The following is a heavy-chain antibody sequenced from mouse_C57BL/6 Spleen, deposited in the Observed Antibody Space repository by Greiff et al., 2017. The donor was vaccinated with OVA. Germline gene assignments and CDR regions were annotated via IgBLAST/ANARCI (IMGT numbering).Heavy chain of an antibody. D-gene: IGHD2-5*01. CDR1: GYAFSSYW. J-gene: IGHJ4*01. CDR2: IYPGAGDT. CDR3: AREAYYSNYYAMDY. Sequence: VQLQQSGAELVKPGASVKISCKASGYAFSSYWMNWVKQRPGKGLEWIGQIYPGAGDTNYNGKFKGKATLTADKSSSTSYMQLSSLTSEDSAVYFCAREAYYSNYYAMDYWGQGTSVTVSS. V-gene: IGHV1-80*01.